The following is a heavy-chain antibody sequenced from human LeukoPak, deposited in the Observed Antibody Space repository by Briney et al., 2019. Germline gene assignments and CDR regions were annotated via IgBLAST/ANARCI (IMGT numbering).Heavy chain of an antibody. CDR1: GYSISSGYY. Sequence: SETLSLTCTVSGYSISSGYYWGWIRQPPGKGLEWIGSIYHSGSTYYNPSLKSRVTISVDTSKNQFSLKLSSVTAADTAVYYCARDGGSGSRAHDAFDIWGQGTMVTVSS. CDR3: ARDGGSGSRAHDAFDI. D-gene: IGHD1-26*01. CDR2: IYHSGST. V-gene: IGHV4-38-2*02. J-gene: IGHJ3*02.